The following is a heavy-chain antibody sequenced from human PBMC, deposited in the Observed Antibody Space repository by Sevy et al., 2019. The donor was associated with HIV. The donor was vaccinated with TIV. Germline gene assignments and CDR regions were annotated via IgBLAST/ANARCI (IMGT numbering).Heavy chain of an antibody. CDR3: TRWKAAQSIFDY. J-gene: IGHJ4*02. D-gene: IGHD6-25*01. Sequence: GGYLRLSCTTFGFTFGDYAINWVRQAPGKGLEWVAFLKNKANGGTVDYAASVKGRFTISRDDSKSIAYLQMNDLKTEDTAVYYCTRWKAAQSIFDYWGQGALVTVSS. CDR1: GFTFGDYA. CDR2: LKNKANGGTV. V-gene: IGHV3-49*04.